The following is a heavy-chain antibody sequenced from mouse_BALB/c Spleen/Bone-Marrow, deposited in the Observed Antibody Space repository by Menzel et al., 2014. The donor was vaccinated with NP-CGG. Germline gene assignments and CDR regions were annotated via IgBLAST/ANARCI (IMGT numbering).Heavy chain of an antibody. V-gene: IGHV3-2*02. D-gene: IGHD1-2*01. CDR1: GYSITSDYA. CDR3: ERWDYGDYAMDY. J-gene: IGHJ4*01. CDR2: ISYSSST. Sequence: DVQLQESGPGLVKPSQSLSLTCTVTGYSITSDYAWNWIRQFQGNKLEWMGYISYSSSTNYNPSLKSRISITRDTSKNQFFLQLNSVTAEDTATYYCERWDYGDYAMDYWGQGTSVTVSS.